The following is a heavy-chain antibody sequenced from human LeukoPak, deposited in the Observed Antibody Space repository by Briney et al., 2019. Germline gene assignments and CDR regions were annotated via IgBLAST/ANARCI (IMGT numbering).Heavy chain of an antibody. D-gene: IGHD3-10*01. V-gene: IGHV3-23*01. CDR3: AKDMGRWFGELTYFDY. Sequence: GGSLRLSCAASGFTFSSYAMSWVRQAPGKGLEWVSAISGSGGSTYYAGSVKGRFTISRDNSKNTLYLQMNSLRAEDTAVYYCAKDMGRWFGELTYFDYWGQGTLVTVSS. CDR2: ISGSGGST. J-gene: IGHJ4*02. CDR1: GFTFSSYA.